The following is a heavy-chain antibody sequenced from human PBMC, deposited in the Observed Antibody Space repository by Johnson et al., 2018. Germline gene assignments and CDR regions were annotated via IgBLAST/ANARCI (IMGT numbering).Heavy chain of an antibody. J-gene: IGHJ6*03. CDR3: ARVHCSSTSCYDYYYYYMDV. CDR2: IYYSGST. V-gene: IGHV4-39*07. Sequence: QVQLQESGPGLVKXSETLSLTCTVSGGSISSSSYYWGWIRQPPGKGLEWIGSIYYSGSTYYNPSLKSRVTISVDTSKNQFSLKLSSVTAADTAVYYCARVHCSSTSCYDYYYYYMDVWGKGTTVTVSS. CDR1: GGSISSSSYY. D-gene: IGHD2-2*01.